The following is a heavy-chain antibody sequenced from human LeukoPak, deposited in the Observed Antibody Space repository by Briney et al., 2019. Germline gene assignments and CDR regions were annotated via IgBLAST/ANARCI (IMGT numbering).Heavy chain of an antibody. D-gene: IGHD2-2*01. CDR2: IRSKAYGGAT. J-gene: IGHJ4*02. CDR1: GFTFSSYS. CDR3: ARGGVYCSSVSCSVDY. Sequence: GGSLRLSCAASGFTFSSYSMNWVRQAPGKGLEWVGFIRSKAYGGATENAASVKGRFTISRDDSKSIAYLQMNSLKTEDTAVYYCARGGVYCSSVSCSVDYWGQGILVTVSS. V-gene: IGHV3-49*04.